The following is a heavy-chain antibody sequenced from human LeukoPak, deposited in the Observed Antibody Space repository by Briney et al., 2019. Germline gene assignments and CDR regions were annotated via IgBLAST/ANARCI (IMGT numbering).Heavy chain of an antibody. V-gene: IGHV3-7*01. CDR2: IKQEGSEK. Sequence: GGSLRLSCAASGFTFSSYWMSWVRQAPGKGLECVANIKQEGSEKYYVDSVKGPLTISRDNAKNSLYMTMNSLRAEDTAVYYCASGYSGYGDYFDYWGLGTLVTVSS. D-gene: IGHD5-12*01. CDR3: ASGYSGYGDYFDY. CDR1: GFTFSSYW. J-gene: IGHJ4*02.